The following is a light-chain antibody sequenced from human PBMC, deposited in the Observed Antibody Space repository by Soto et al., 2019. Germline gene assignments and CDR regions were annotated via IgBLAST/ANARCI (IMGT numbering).Light chain of an antibody. CDR1: SSDVGSYNL. V-gene: IGLV2-23*01. J-gene: IGLJ1*01. CDR3: CSYAGSNYV. CDR2: EGS. Sequence: QSVLTQPASVSGSPGQSITISCTGTSSDVGSYNLVSWYQQHPGKAPKLMIYEGSKRPSGVSNRFSGSKSGNTASLTISGLQAEDEADYYCCSYAGSNYVFGTGTKVTLL.